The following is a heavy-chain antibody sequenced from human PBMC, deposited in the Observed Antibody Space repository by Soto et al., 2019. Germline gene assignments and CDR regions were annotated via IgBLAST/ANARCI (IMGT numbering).Heavy chain of an antibody. CDR1: GFTFDHYG. CDR2: INWNGGST. D-gene: IGHD3-3*01. Sequence: EVQLVESGGGVVRPGGSLRLSCAASGFTFDHYGMSWVRQAPGKGLEWVSGINWNGGSTGYADSVKGRFTISRDNAKNSLYLQINSLRAEDTALYYCARDQDDYWSGYYPAPVDYWGQGTLVTVSS. CDR3: ARDQDDYWSGYYPAPVDY. V-gene: IGHV3-20*04. J-gene: IGHJ4*02.